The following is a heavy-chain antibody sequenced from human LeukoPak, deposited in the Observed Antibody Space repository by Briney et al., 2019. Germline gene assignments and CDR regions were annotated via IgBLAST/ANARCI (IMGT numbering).Heavy chain of an antibody. CDR3: ARDHSSSSSLDY. CDR2: ISYDGSNK. V-gene: IGHV3-30-3*01. D-gene: IGHD6-13*01. J-gene: IGHJ4*02. Sequence: GGSLRLSCAASGFTFSSYTIHWVRQAPGKGLEWVAIISYDGSNKYYADSVKGRFTISRDNSKNTLYLQMNSLRAEDTAVYYCARDHSSSSSLDYWGQGTLVTVSS. CDR1: GFTFSSYT.